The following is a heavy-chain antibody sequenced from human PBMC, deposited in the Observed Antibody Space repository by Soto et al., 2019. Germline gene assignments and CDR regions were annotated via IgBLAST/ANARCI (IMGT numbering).Heavy chain of an antibody. CDR1: GFTFSSYA. CDR2: ISYDGSNK. CDR3: ARDGHLTGSNYFDY. Sequence: GGSLRLSCAASGFTFSSYAMHWVRQAPGKGLEWVAVISYDGSNKYYADSVKGRITISRDNSKNTLYLQMNSLRAEDTAVYYCARDGHLTGSNYFDYWGQGTLVTVSS. D-gene: IGHD3-9*01. J-gene: IGHJ4*02. V-gene: IGHV3-30-3*01.